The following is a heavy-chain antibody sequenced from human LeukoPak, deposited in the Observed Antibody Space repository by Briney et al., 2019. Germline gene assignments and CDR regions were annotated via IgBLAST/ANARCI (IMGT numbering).Heavy chain of an antibody. CDR3: ASSYCGGDCYPNYFDY. D-gene: IGHD2-21*02. Sequence: GGSLRLSCAASGFTVSSNYMSWVRQAPGKGLEWVSVIYSGGSTYYADSVKGRFTISRDNSKNTLYLQMNSLRAEDTAVYYCASSYCGGDCYPNYFDYWGQGTLVTVSS. CDR1: GFTVSSNY. CDR2: IYSGGST. J-gene: IGHJ4*02. V-gene: IGHV3-66*01.